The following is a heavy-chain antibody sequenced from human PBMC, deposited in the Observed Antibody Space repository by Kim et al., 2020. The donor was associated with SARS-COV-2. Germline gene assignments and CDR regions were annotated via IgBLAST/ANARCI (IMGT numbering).Heavy chain of an antibody. V-gene: IGHV4-38-2*01. CDR2: IYHSGTT. CDR3: AIPGADYNYPDY. D-gene: IGHD3-16*01. Sequence: SETLSLTCSVSGYSITTNYYWGWIRQPPGKGLEWIGSIYHSGTTYYNPSLESRVTISVDTYKTQNQISLRLSSVTAAVTAVYYCAIPGADYNYPDYWGHGTLITVAS. CDR1: GYSITTNYY. J-gene: IGHJ4*03.